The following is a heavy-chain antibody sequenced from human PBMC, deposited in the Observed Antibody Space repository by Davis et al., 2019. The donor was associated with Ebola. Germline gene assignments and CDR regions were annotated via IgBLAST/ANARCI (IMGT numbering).Heavy chain of an antibody. V-gene: IGHV3-53*01. CDR3: ARAFSARFGELFGYYYYYMDV. D-gene: IGHD3-10*01. CDR1: GFTFTDYY. J-gene: IGHJ6*03. Sequence: GGSLRLSCAASGFTFTDYYMSWIRQAPGKGLEWVSVIYSGGSTYYADSVKGRFTISRDNSKNTLYLQMNSLRAEDTAVYYCARAFSARFGELFGYYYYYMDVWGKGTTVTVSS. CDR2: IYSGGST.